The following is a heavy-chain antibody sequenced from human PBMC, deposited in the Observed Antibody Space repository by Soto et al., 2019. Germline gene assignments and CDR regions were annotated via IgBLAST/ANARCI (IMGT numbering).Heavy chain of an antibody. CDR3: ARDRRRDSSSRGYYYYGMDV. CDR1: GGSISSGGYY. CDR2: IYYGGST. D-gene: IGHD6-6*01. Sequence: SETLSLTCTVSGGSISSGGYYWSWIRQHPGKGLEWIGYIYYGGSTYYNPSLKSRVTISVDTSKNQFSLKLSSVTAADTAVYYCARDRRRDSSSRGYYYYGMDVWGQGTTVTVSS. J-gene: IGHJ6*02. V-gene: IGHV4-31*03.